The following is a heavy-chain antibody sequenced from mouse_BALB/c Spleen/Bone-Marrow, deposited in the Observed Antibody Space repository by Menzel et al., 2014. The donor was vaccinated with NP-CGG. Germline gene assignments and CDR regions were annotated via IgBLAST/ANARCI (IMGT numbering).Heavy chain of an antibody. CDR3: TRGDYDWYFDV. D-gene: IGHD2-4*01. CDR2: IDPSDSYT. CDR1: GYTFTSYW. Sequence: QVQLQQSGAELVEPGASVKMSCKASGYTFTSYWMHWVKQGPGQGLEWIGVIDPSDSYTSYNQKFKGKATLTVDTSSSTAYMQLSSLTSEDSAVYYCTRGDYDWYFDVWGAGTTVTVSS. J-gene: IGHJ1*01. V-gene: IGHV1S127*01.